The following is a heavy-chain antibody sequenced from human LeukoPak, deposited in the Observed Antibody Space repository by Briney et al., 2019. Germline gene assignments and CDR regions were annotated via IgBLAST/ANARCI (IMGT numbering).Heavy chain of an antibody. J-gene: IGHJ5*02. CDR1: GSNFEDYG. CDR2: ISSSGSTI. D-gene: IGHD6-19*01. CDR3: ARGGSSGWYLARWRGRFDP. V-gene: IGHV3-11*01. Sequence: GGSLRLSCADSGSNFEDYGMSWIRQAPGKGLEWVSYISSSGSTIYYADSVKGRFTISRDNAKNSLYLQMNSLRAEDTAVYYCARGGSSGWYLARWRGRFDPWGQGTLVTVSS.